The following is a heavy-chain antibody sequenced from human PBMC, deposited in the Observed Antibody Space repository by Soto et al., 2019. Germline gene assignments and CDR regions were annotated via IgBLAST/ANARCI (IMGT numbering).Heavy chain of an antibody. J-gene: IGHJ6*02. CDR2: IIPILGIA. D-gene: IGHD6-13*01. CDR3: ARDKGSRSWYYYYGMDV. CDR1: GGTFSSYT. V-gene: IGHV1-69*08. Sequence: QVQLVQSGAEVKKPGSSVKVSCKASGGTFSSYTISWVRQAPGQGLEWMGRIIPILGIANYAQKFQGRVTITADKSTSTAYMELSSLRSEDTAVYYCARDKGSRSWYYYYGMDVWGQGTTVTVSS.